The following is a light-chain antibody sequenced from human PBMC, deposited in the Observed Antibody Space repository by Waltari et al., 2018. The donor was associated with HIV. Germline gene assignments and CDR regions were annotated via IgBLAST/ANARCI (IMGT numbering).Light chain of an antibody. J-gene: IGLJ3*02. Sequence: QSVLTQPASVSGSPGQSITISCTGTSSAVGNYTLVSWYQQHPGKAPKLIIYEVTERPSGVSNRFSGFKSANTASLTISGVQAEDEADYYCFSYVGSSLWVFGGGTKLTVL. CDR1: SSAVGNYTL. CDR2: EVT. CDR3: FSYVGSSLWV. V-gene: IGLV2-23*02.